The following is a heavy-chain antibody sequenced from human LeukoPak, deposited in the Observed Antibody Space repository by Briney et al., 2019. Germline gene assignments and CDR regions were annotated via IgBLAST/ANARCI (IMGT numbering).Heavy chain of an antibody. J-gene: IGHJ6*02. Sequence: PGGSLRLSCAASGFTFSSYDMHWVRQATGKGLEWVSAIGTAGDTYYPGSVEGRFTISRENAKNSLYLQMNSLRAGDTAVYYCARVRPNYYGSGSYYNYYGMDVWGQGTTVTVSS. CDR2: IGTAGDT. V-gene: IGHV3-13*01. CDR3: ARVRPNYYGSGSYYNYYGMDV. CDR1: GFTFSSYD. D-gene: IGHD3-10*01.